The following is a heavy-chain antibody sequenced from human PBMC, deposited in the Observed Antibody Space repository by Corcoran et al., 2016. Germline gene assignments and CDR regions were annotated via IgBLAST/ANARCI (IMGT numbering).Heavy chain of an antibody. CDR1: GGTFSDYA. Sequence: QVQLVQSGAEVKKPGSSVKVSCKASGGTFSDYAFSWVRQAPGQGLEWMGGIIPIFGTAHYAQAFQGRVTITADKSQTIAYMEVSSLRSDDTAVYSGARGVGGRVVPATYYDDAMDAWGQGTTVTV. J-gene: IGHJ6*02. D-gene: IGHD2-2*01. CDR3: ARGVGGRVVPATYYDDAMDA. V-gene: IGHV1-69*06. CDR2: IIPIFGTA.